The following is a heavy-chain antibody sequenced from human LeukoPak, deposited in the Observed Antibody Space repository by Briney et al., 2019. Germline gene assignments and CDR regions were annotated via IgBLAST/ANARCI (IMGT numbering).Heavy chain of an antibody. CDR2: ISSSSSYI. V-gene: IGHV3-21*01. Sequence: PGGSLRLSCAASGFTFSSYSMNWVRQAPGEGLEWVSSISSSSSYIYYADSVKVRFTISRDNAKNSLYLQMNSLRAEDTAVYYCAREDPYGDLNMDVWGQGTTVTVSS. J-gene: IGHJ6*02. D-gene: IGHD4-17*01. CDR1: GFTFSSYS. CDR3: AREDPYGDLNMDV.